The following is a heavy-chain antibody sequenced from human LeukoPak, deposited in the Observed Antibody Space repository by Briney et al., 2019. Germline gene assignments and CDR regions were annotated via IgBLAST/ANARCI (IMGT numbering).Heavy chain of an antibody. D-gene: IGHD6-13*01. J-gene: IGHJ4*02. CDR2: ISGSGGST. CDR3: AKGWVSAAAGCFDY. CDR1: GFTFSSYA. Sequence: GASLRLSCAASGFTFSSYAMSWVCQAPGKGLEWVSAISGSGGSTYYADSVKGRFTISRDNSKNTLYLQMNSLRAEDTAVYYCAKGWVSAAAGCFDYWGQGTLVTVSS. V-gene: IGHV3-23*01.